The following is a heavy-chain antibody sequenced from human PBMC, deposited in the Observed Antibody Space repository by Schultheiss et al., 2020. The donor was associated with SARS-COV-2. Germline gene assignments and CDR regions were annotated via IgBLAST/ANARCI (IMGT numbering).Heavy chain of an antibody. J-gene: IGHJ5*02. D-gene: IGHD5-18*01. V-gene: IGHV3-74*01. Sequence: GGSLRLSCTASGFTFKDYWMHWVRQTPGKGLVWVSRVNEDGSRTDYADSVKGRFSISRDNVKNTLSLQMNSLRADDTAVYYCARRADTYGRNWLDPWGQGSLVTVSS. CDR2: VNEDGSRT. CDR3: ARRADTYGRNWLDP. CDR1: GFTFKDYW.